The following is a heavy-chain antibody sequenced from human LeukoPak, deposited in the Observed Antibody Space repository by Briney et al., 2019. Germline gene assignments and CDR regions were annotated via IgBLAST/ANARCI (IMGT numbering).Heavy chain of an antibody. J-gene: IGHJ4*02. V-gene: IGHV1-69*01. Sequence: ASVKVSCKASGGTFSSYAISWVRQAPGQGLEWMGGIIPIFGTANYAQKFQGRVTITADESTSTAYMELCSLRSEDTAVYYCASNGVGSGSYYPFDYWGQGTLVTVSS. D-gene: IGHD3-10*01. CDR3: ASNGVGSGSYYPFDY. CDR1: GGTFSSYA. CDR2: IIPIFGTA.